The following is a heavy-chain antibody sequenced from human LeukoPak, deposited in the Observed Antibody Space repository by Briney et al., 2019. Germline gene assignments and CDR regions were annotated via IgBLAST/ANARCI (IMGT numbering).Heavy chain of an antibody. Sequence: ASVKVSCKASGYTFTSYDINWVRQATGQGLEWMGWMNPNRGNTGYAQKFQGRVTMTRNTSISTAYMELSSLRSEDTAVYYCARENSTYYYDSSGYEFDPWGQGTLVTVSS. CDR1: GYTFTSYD. CDR3: ARENSTYYYDSSGYEFDP. CDR2: MNPNRGNT. V-gene: IGHV1-8*01. J-gene: IGHJ5*02. D-gene: IGHD3-22*01.